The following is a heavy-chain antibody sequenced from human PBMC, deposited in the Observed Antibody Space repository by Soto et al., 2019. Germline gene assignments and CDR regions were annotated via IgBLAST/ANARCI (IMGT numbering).Heavy chain of an antibody. V-gene: IGHV4-59*01. J-gene: IGHJ1*01. CDR3: TRRRHKRLQH. CDR1: CGSNSSCY. Sequence: SEILSHNGTVWCGSNSSCYGSLIKQTPGKGLEWIGYIYYSGSTNYNPSLKSRVTISVDTSKNQFSLKLSSVTAADTAVYFSTRRRHKRLQHW. CDR2: IYYSGST. D-gene: IGHD2-21*01.